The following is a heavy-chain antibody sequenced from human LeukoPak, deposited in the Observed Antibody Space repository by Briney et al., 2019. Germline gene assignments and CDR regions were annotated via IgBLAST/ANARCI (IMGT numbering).Heavy chain of an antibody. V-gene: IGHV4-4*07. Sequence: SETLSLTCTVSGGSISSYYWSWIRQPAGKGLEWIGRINTSGSTNYNPSLKSRVTMSVDTSKNQFSLKLSSVTAAGTAVYYCARSFGSSWRAEYFQHWGQGALVTVSS. J-gene: IGHJ1*01. D-gene: IGHD6-13*01. CDR2: INTSGST. CDR3: ARSFGSSWRAEYFQH. CDR1: GGSISSYY.